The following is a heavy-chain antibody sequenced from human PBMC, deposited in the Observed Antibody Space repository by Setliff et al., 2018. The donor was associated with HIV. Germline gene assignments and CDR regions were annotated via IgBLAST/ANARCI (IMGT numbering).Heavy chain of an antibody. Sequence: TLSLTCTVSGGSISSGSYYWNWIRQPAGKGLEWIGHIYSSGSTNYNPSLKSRVTISLDASKNQFSLKLSSVTAADTAVYYCASGREAVAGALHFDYWGQGTLVTVSS. V-gene: IGHV4-61*09. CDR3: ASGREAVAGALHFDY. CDR2: IYSSGST. D-gene: IGHD6-19*01. CDR1: GGSISSGSYY. J-gene: IGHJ4*02.